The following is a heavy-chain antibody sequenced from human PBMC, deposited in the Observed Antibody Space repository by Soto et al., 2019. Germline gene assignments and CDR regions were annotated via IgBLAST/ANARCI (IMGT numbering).Heavy chain of an antibody. D-gene: IGHD6-13*01. J-gene: IGHJ6*03. V-gene: IGHV3-48*01. CDR3: ASSSSKYYYSSYMDV. CDR1: GFTFSGYS. CDR2: ISSSSSTI. Sequence: PGGSLRLSCAASGFTFSGYSMNWVRQAPGKGLEWVSYISSSSSTIYYADSVKGRFTISRDNAKKSLYLQMNSLRAEDTAVYYCASSSSKYYYSSYMDVWGKGTTLPVSS.